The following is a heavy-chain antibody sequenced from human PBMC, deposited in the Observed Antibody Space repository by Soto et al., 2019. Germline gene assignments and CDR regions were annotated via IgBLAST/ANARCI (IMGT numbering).Heavy chain of an antibody. CDR2: IIPIFGTA. D-gene: IGHD5-12*01. CDR3: ARGARDGYNYSPYYFDY. V-gene: IGHV1-69*13. J-gene: IGHJ4*02. Sequence: SVKVSCKASGGTFSSYAISWVRQAPGQGLEWMGGIIPIFGTANYAQKFQGRVTITADESTSTAYMELSSLRSEDTAVYYCARGARDGYNYSPYYFDYWGRGTLVTVSS. CDR1: GGTFSSYA.